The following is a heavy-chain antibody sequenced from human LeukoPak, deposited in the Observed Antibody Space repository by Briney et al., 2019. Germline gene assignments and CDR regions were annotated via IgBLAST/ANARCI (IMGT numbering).Heavy chain of an antibody. CDR3: ASGYTAVVFDY. CDR1: GGSFSGYY. J-gene: IGHJ4*02. D-gene: IGHD5-18*01. V-gene: IGHV4-34*01. CDR2: INHSGST. Sequence: SETLSLTCAVYGGSFSGYYWSWIRQPPGKGLEWIGEINHSGSTNYNPSLKSRVTISVDTSKNQFSLKLSSVTAADTAVYYCASGYTAVVFDYWGQGTLVTVSS.